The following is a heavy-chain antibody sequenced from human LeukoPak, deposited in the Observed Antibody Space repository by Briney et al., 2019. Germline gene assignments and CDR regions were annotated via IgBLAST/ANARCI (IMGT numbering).Heavy chain of an antibody. V-gene: IGHV3-23*01. Sequence: GGSLRLSCEGSGFTFNNYVMNWVRQAPGKGLEWVSGVSGRGSSTYYADSVKGRFTISRDNSQNTVYLQMKGLRAEDTAIYFCAKYTTPYYFDYWGQGILVTVSS. CDR2: VSGRGSST. CDR1: GFTFNNYV. J-gene: IGHJ4*02. D-gene: IGHD1-1*01. CDR3: AKYTTPYYFDY.